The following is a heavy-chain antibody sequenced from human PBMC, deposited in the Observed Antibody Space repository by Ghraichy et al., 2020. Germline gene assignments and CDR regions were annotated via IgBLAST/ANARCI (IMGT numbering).Heavy chain of an antibody. CDR1: GGSFSGYY. Sequence: SQTLSLTCAVYGGSFSGYYWSWIRQPPGKGLEWIGEINHSGSTNYNPSLKSRVTISVDTSKNQFSLKLSSVTAADTAVYYCASKHAYKGYYYYGMDVWGQGTTVTVSS. J-gene: IGHJ6*02. D-gene: IGHD1-1*01. CDR2: INHSGST. CDR3: ASKHAYKGYYYYGMDV. V-gene: IGHV4-34*01.